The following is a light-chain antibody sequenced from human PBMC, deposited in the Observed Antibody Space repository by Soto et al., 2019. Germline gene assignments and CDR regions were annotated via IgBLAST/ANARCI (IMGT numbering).Light chain of an antibody. J-gene: IGKJ4*01. CDR1: LSLLGTNGSNY. Sequence: IVLTQSPLSLPVTPGEPASISCRSSLSLLGTNGSNYLAWYLQKPGQSPQLLIYLGSNRASGVPDRFRGSGSGTDFTLQIRRVAAEDVGLYSCMQGLTSPLTFGGGTKVEIK. CDR2: LGS. CDR3: MQGLTSPLT. V-gene: IGKV2-28*01.